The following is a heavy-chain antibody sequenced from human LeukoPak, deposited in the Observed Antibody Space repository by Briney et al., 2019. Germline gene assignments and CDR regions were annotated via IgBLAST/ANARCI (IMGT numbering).Heavy chain of an antibody. D-gene: IGHD3-10*02. CDR3: AELGITMIGGV. V-gene: IGHV3-21*01. CDR1: GFTFSSYS. Sequence: GGSLRLSRAASGFTFSSYSMNWVRQAPGKGLEWVSCISTSSSYIYYADSVKGRFTISRDNAKNSLYLQMNSLRAEDTAVYYCAELGITMIGGVWGKGTTVTISS. J-gene: IGHJ6*04. CDR2: ISTSSSYI.